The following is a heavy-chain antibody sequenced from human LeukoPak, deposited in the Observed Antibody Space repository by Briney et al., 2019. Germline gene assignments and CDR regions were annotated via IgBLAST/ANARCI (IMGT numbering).Heavy chain of an antibody. CDR3: ARINDFWSGPTLDV. CDR1: GGSIRSVGHS. D-gene: IGHD3-3*01. Sequence: SDTLSLTCTVSGGSIRSVGHSWSWIRRPPGKGPDWIGYIYHSGSGSTYYNPSLKSRVTISIDKSKNQFSLKLNSVTAADTAVYYCARINDFWSGPTLDVWGQGTTVTVSS. J-gene: IGHJ6*02. V-gene: IGHV4-30-2*01. CDR2: IYHSGSGST.